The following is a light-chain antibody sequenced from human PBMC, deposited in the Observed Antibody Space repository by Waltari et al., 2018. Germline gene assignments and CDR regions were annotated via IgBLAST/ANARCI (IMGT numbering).Light chain of an antibody. V-gene: IGKV3-20*01. CDR3: QHYVSLPVT. CDR1: QSVTRA. Sequence: EIVLTQSPGTLSLSPGERATLSCRASQSVTRALAWYQQNPGQAPRLLIYGASNRATGIPDRFSGSGSVTDFSLISSRLEPEDFAVYYCQHYVSLPVTFGQGTKVEIK. J-gene: IGKJ1*01. CDR2: GAS.